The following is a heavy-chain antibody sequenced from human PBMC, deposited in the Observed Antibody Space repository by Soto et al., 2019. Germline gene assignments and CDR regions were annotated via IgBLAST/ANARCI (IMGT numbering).Heavy chain of an antibody. Sequence: PSQTLSLTCAISGDSVSSNSAAWNWIRQSPSRGLEWLGRTYYRSKWYNDYAVSVKSRITINPDTSKNQFSLQLNSVTPEDTAVYYCARAYCSGGRCWAWSNWFDPWGQGTLVTVSS. D-gene: IGHD2-15*01. CDR3: ARAYCSGGRCWAWSNWFDP. CDR1: GDSVSSNSAA. V-gene: IGHV6-1*01. J-gene: IGHJ5*02. CDR2: TYYRSKWYN.